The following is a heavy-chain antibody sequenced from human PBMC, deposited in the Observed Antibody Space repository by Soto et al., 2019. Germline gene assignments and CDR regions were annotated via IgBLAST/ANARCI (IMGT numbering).Heavy chain of an antibody. D-gene: IGHD6-19*01. CDR3: ARRIAVAGTCFDY. CDR2: INHSGST. Sequence: SETLSLTCAVYGGSFSGYYWSWIRQPPGKGLEWIGEINHSGSTNYNPSLKSRVTISVDTSKNQFSLKLSSVTAADTAVYYCARRIAVAGTCFDYWGQGTLVTVSS. J-gene: IGHJ4*02. CDR1: GGSFSGYY. V-gene: IGHV4-34*01.